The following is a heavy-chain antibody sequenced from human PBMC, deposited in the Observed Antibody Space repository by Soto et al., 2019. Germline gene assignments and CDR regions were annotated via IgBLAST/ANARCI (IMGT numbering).Heavy chain of an antibody. Sequence: EVQLLESGGGLVQPGGSLRLSCAASGFTFINYAMIWVRQAPGKGLEWVSTISGGGDGTYYADSVKGNFTISRDNSKTTLYLQMNSLRAEATAIYYCAKKGLGSLKTFCSNSDCHYAFDLWGQGTVVTVSS. J-gene: IGHJ3*01. V-gene: IGHV3-23*01. CDR1: GFTFINYA. D-gene: IGHD2-8*01. CDR2: ISGGGDGT. CDR3: AKKGLGSLKTFCSNSDCHYAFDL.